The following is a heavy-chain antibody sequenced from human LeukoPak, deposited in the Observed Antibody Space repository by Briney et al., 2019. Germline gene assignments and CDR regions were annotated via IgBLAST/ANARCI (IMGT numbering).Heavy chain of an antibody. Sequence: SETLSLTCTVSGGSISSYYWSWIRQPPGKGLEWIGHIYYRGSTNYNPSLKSRVTISVDTSKNQFSLMLSSVTAADTAVYYCATSGTKIERGYSNCWIPCYWGKVTLVTFSS. CDR1: GGSISSYY. CDR2: IYYRGST. CDR3: ATSGTKIERGYSNCWIPCY. D-gene: IGHD6-19*01. J-gene: IGHJ4*02. V-gene: IGHV4-59*08.